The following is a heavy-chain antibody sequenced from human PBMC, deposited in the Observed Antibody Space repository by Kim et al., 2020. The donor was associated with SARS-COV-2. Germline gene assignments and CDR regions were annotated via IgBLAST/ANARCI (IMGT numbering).Heavy chain of an antibody. CDR3: AKDHPSNGWPAFDS. V-gene: IGHV3-23*01. D-gene: IGHD6-19*01. Sequence: GGSLRLSCVASGFTFTSRAMSWVRQSPVKGLEWVASINNGGNPYYANSVKGRFTISRDITKDTLYLQMNSLRADDTALYYCAKDHPSNGWPAFDSWGQGTLVPGSS. CDR1: GFTFTSRA. J-gene: IGHJ4*02. CDR2: INNGGNP.